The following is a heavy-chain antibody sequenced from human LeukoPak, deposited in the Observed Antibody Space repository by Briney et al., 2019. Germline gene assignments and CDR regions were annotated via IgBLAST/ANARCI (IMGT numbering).Heavy chain of an antibody. CDR2: ISGSGGST. CDR1: GFTFSSYA. D-gene: IGHD3-22*01. Sequence: GGSLRLSCAASGFTFSSYAMNWVRQAPGKGLEWISAISGSGGSTYYADSVKGRFTISRDNSKNTLYLQMNSLRAEDTAVYYCAKTHYYDSNGYYSSYFDYWGQGALVTVSS. V-gene: IGHV3-23*01. J-gene: IGHJ4*02. CDR3: AKTHYYDSNGYYSSYFDY.